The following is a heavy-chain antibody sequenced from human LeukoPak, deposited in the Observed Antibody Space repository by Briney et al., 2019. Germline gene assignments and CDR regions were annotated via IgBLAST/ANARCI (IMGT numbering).Heavy chain of an antibody. D-gene: IGHD5-18*01. CDR3: ARDLGTALVTGDY. Sequence: SETLSLTCAVYGGSFSGYYWSWIRQPPGKDLEWIGEIYHSGTANYNPSLKSRVTISVDKSKNQFSLKLTSVTAADTAVYYCARDLGTALVTGDYWGQGTLVTVSP. CDR2: IYHSGTA. V-gene: IGHV4-34*01. J-gene: IGHJ4*02. CDR1: GGSFSGYY.